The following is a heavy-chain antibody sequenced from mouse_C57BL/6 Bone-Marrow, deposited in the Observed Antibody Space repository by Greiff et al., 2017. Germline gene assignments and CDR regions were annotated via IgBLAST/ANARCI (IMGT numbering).Heavy chain of an antibody. V-gene: IGHV3-6*01. J-gene: IGHJ3*01. CDR2: ISYDGSN. CDR3: AREGDYWFAY. Sequence: EVQLQESGPGLVKPSQSLSLTCSVTGYSITSGYYWNWLRQFPGNKLEWMGYISYDGSNNYNPSLKNRISITRDTSKNQFFLKLNSVTTEDTATYYCAREGDYWFAYWGQGTLVTVSA. CDR1: GYSITSGYY. D-gene: IGHD2-4*01.